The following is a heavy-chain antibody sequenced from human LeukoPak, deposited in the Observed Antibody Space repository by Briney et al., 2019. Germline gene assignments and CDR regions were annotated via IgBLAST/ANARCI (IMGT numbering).Heavy chain of an antibody. J-gene: IGHJ4*02. V-gene: IGHV1-18*01. CDR2: ISAYIGNT. D-gene: IGHD5-12*01. CDR3: ARVRNSGFRYVDS. Sequence: ASVKVSCKASGYTFTNYAISWVRQAPGQGLEWVGWISAYIGNTNYAQKLQGRVTMTTDTSTSTAYMDLRSLRSDDTAVYYCARVRNSGFRYVDSWGQGTLVTVSS. CDR1: GYTFTNYA.